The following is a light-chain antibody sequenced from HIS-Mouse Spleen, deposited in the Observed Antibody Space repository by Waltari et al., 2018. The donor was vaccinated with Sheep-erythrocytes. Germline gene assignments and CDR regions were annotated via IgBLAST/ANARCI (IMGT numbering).Light chain of an antibody. CDR3: CSYAGSYNHV. J-gene: IGLJ1*01. Sequence: QSALTQPRSVSGSPGQSVTISCTGTSRDVGGYNYVSWYHQHPGKAPKLMIYDVSKRPSGVPDRFSGSKSGNTASLTISGPQAEDEADYYCCSYAGSYNHVFATGTKVTVL. CDR1: SRDVGGYNY. V-gene: IGLV2-11*01. CDR2: DVS.